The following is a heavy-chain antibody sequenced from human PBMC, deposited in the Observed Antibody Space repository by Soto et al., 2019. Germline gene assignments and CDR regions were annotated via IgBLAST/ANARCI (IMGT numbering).Heavy chain of an antibody. CDR2: IYYSGST. CDR1: GGSIGSGDYY. CDR3: ARTSEVVVIGHLDWFDP. Sequence: PSETLSLTCTVSGGSIGSGDYYWSWIRQPPGKGLEWIGYIYYSGSTYYNPSLKSRVTISVDTSKNQFSLKLSSVTAADTAVYYCARTSEVVVIGHLDWFDPWGQGTLVTVSS. J-gene: IGHJ5*02. V-gene: IGHV4-30-4*01. D-gene: IGHD3-22*01.